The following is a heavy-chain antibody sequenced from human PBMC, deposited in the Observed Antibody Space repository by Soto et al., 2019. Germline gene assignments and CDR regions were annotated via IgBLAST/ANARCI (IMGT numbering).Heavy chain of an antibody. CDR1: GYTFPSYA. Sequence: ASVKVSCKASGYTFPSYAIHWMRQAPGQRLEWMGWINAGNGNTYYSEKFKGRVSLTRDTVATTVYMELTSLTSEDTGVYYCARDQSGIGWYVDWFDPWGQGTLVTVSS. J-gene: IGHJ5*02. CDR2: INAGNGNT. D-gene: IGHD6-19*01. CDR3: ARDQSGIGWYVDWFDP. V-gene: IGHV1-3*01.